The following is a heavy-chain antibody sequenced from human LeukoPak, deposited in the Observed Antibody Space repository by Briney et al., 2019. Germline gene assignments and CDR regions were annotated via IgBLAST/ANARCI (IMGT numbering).Heavy chain of an antibody. CDR3: AAYYYDSSPKAV. J-gene: IGHJ3*01. CDR1: GFAFSTYE. Sequence: PGGSLRLSCAASGFAFSTYEMNWVRQAPGKGLERVSYISSSGSNIHYADSVKGRFTISRDNAENSLYLQMNSLRAEDTAVYYCAAYYYDSSPKAVWGQGTMVTVSS. D-gene: IGHD3-22*01. V-gene: IGHV3-48*03. CDR2: ISSSGSNI.